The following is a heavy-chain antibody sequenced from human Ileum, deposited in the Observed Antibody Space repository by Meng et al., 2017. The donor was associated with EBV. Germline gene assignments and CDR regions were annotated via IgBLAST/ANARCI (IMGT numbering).Heavy chain of an antibody. V-gene: IGHV4-4*02. CDR1: GGSMSSTNW. J-gene: IGHJ4*02. CDR2: IYHSGST. CDR3: ARADKVRFDY. Sequence: QGQLQEAGPGRVKPSGTLSLTCAVSGGSMSSTNWWSWVRQPPGKGLEWIGEIYHSGSTNYNPSLKRRVSISVDKSKNQFSLKLSSVTAADTAVYYCARADKVRFDYWGQGTLVTVSS.